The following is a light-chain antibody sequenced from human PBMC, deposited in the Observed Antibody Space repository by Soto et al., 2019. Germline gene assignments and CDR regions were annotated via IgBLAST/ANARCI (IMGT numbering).Light chain of an antibody. J-gene: IGKJ1*01. V-gene: IGKV1-5*03. CDR3: QQYATYWT. CDR2: KAS. Sequence: DIQMTQSPSTLSASVGDRVTITCRASQSISPWLAWYQQIPGEAPKLLIYKASSLESWVPSRFSGSGSGTEFILTISSLQPDDVATYYCQQYATYWTFGQGTKVDIK. CDR1: QSISPW.